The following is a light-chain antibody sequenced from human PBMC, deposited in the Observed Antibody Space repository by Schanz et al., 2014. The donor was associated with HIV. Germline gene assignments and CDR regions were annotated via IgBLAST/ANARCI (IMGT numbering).Light chain of an antibody. CDR3: QQCVTYPYT. J-gene: IGKJ2*01. Sequence: IQMPQSPSTVSTSVGDRVTITCRARQTIGRLVAWYQQKPGRAPKLLIYQASILETGVPSRFSGSGSGTSFTLTITSLQPDDFATYYCQQCVTYPYTFGQGTKLDIK. V-gene: IGKV1-5*03. CDR2: QAS. CDR1: QTIGRL.